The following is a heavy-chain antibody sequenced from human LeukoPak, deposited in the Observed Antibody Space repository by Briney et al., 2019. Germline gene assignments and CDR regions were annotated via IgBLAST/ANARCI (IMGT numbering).Heavy chain of an antibody. CDR2: IYYSGGT. D-gene: IGHD4-17*01. CDR1: GGSISSYY. CDR3: ARVHDYGDLPYYYYYYMDV. J-gene: IGHJ6*03. V-gene: IGHV4-59*01. Sequence: SETLSLTCTVSGGSISSYYWSWIRQPPGKGLEWVGYIYYSGGTNYNPSLKSRVTISVDTSKNQFSLKLSSVTAADTAVYYCARVHDYGDLPYYYYYYMDVWGKGTTVTVSS.